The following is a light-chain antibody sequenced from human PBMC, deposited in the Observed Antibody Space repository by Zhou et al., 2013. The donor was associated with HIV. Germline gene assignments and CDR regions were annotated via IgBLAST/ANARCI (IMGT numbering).Light chain of an antibody. CDR3: QQSYSTWT. CDR2: AAS. V-gene: IGKV1-39*01. Sequence: DIQMTQSPSSLSASVGDRVTITCRASQSISRYLNWYQHKPGMAPKLVIYAASTLQSGVPSRFSGSGSGTDFTLTISSLQPEDFATYYCQQSYSTWTFGQGTKVEIK. J-gene: IGKJ1*01. CDR1: QSISRY.